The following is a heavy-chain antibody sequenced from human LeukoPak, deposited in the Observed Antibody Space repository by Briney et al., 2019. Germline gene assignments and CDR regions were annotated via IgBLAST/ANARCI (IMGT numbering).Heavy chain of an antibody. Sequence: SETLSLTCAVHGGPFSGYYWNWIRQSPGKGLEWIGEINHSASTNYNPSLKSRVTMSVDTSKNQFSLRLSSMTAADTARYYCARGSFYDSSGYSDYYFYHYMDVWGTGTTIAVSS. CDR3: ARGSFYDSSGYSDYYFYHYMDV. CDR2: INHSAST. D-gene: IGHD3-22*01. V-gene: IGHV4-34*01. J-gene: IGHJ6*03. CDR1: GGPFSGYY.